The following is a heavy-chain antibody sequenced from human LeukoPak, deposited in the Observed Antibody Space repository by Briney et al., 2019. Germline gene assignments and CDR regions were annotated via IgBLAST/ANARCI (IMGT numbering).Heavy chain of an antibody. CDR2: INHSGST. CDR1: GGSFSGYY. Sequence: SGTLSLTCAVYGGSFSGYYWSWIRQPPGKGLEWIGEINHSGSTNYNPSLKSRVTISVDTSKNQFSLKLSSVTAADTAVYYCARRGYDFWSGYYTRWFDPWGQGTLVTVSS. CDR3: ARRGYDFWSGYYTRWFDP. V-gene: IGHV4-34*01. J-gene: IGHJ5*02. D-gene: IGHD3-3*01.